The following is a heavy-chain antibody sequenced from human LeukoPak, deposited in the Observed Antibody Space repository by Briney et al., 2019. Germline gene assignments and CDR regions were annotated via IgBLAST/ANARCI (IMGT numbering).Heavy chain of an antibody. CDR2: ISGSGGST. Sequence: PGGSLRLSCAASGFTFSSYAMSWVRQAPGKGLEWDSAISGSGGSTYYADSVKGRFTISRDNSKNTLYLQMNSLRAEDTAVYYCAKAVVVVAATHYYYYYYMDVWGKGTTVTVSS. J-gene: IGHJ6*03. V-gene: IGHV3-23*01. D-gene: IGHD2-15*01. CDR1: GFTFSSYA. CDR3: AKAVVVVAATHYYYYYYMDV.